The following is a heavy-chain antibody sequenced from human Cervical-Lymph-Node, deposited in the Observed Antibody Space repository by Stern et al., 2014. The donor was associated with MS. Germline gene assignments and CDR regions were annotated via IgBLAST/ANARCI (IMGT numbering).Heavy chain of an antibody. V-gene: IGHV3-30-3*01. CDR2: ISYDGSNK. Sequence: MQLVESGGGVVQPGRSLRLSCAASGFTFSSYAMHWVRQAPGKGLEWVAVISYDGSNKYYADSVKGRFTISRDNSKNTLYLQMNSLRAEDTAVYYCARYVGQWLGAFDIWGQGTMVTVSS. CDR3: ARYVGQWLGAFDI. J-gene: IGHJ3*02. CDR1: GFTFSSYA. D-gene: IGHD6-19*01.